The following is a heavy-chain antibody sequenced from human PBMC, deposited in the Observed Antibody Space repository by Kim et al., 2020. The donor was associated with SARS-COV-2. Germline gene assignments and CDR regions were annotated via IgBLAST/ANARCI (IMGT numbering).Heavy chain of an antibody. CDR3: TRHGYYDSSGPEISFDH. CDR2: IRSEANNYAT. V-gene: IGHV3-73*01. J-gene: IGHJ4*02. D-gene: IGHD3-22*01. Sequence: GGSLRLSCAASGFTFSGSAMHWVRQASGKGLEWVGRIRSEANNYATTYAASVKGRFTISRDDSKNTMFLQMNSLKTEDTAVYYCTRHGYYDSSGPEISFDHWCQGARVTVSS. CDR1: GFTFSGSA.